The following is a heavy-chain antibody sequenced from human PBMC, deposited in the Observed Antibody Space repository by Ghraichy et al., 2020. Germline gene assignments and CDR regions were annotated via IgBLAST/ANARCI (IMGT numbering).Heavy chain of an antibody. CDR3: VKGGVGV. J-gene: IGHJ4*02. D-gene: IGHD3-10*01. V-gene: IGHV3-64D*09. CDR1: GFTFSNYA. CDR2: ISSNGAST. Sequence: GGSLRLSCSASGFTFSNYAMLWVRQAPGKGLEDVSAISSNGASTYYVDSVKGRFTISRDNSKNMLYLQMSSLRAEDTAMYYCVKGGVGVWGKGTPVTVSS.